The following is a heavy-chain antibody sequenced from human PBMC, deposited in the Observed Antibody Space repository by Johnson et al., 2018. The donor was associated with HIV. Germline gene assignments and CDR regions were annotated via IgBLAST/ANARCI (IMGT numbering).Heavy chain of an antibody. CDR2: IKQDGSEK. Sequence: VQLVESGGGVVQPGRSLRLSCAASGFTFSSYWMSWVRQAPGKGLEWVANIKQDGSEKYYVDSVKGRFTISRDNAKNSLYLQMNSLRAEDTAVYYCARDRPLVVVTHDAFDIWGQGTMVTVSS. CDR1: GFTFSSYW. D-gene: IGHD2-21*02. CDR3: ARDRPLVVVTHDAFDI. V-gene: IGHV3-7*05. J-gene: IGHJ3*02.